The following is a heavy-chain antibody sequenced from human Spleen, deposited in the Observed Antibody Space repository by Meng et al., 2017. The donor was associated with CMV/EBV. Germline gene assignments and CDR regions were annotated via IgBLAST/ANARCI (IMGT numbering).Heavy chain of an antibody. D-gene: IGHD1-26*01. CDR1: GFTFGDYA. Sequence: GGSLRLSCTASGFTFGDYAVNWVRQAPGKGLEWGGFIRRKAYGGTTEYAASVEGRFTASRDDSKNRLFQSVAYLKMNSLKTEDTAVYYCTTENSVSGSYSPLTSGMDVWGQGTTVTVSS. CDR2: IRRKAYGGTT. J-gene: IGHJ6*02. CDR3: TTENSVSGSYSPLTSGMDV. V-gene: IGHV3-49*04.